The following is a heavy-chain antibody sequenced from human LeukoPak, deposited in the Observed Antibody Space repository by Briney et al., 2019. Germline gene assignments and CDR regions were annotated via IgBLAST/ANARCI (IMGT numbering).Heavy chain of an antibody. J-gene: IGHJ4*02. D-gene: IGHD3-22*01. Sequence: SVKVSCKASGGTFSSYAISWVRQAPGQGLEWMGGIIPIFGTANYAQKFQGRVTITADESTSTAYMELSGLRSEDTAVYYCAREAPDSSGYYYGVYWGQGTLVTVSS. V-gene: IGHV1-69*01. CDR2: IIPIFGTA. CDR3: AREAPDSSGYYYGVY. CDR1: GGTFSSYA.